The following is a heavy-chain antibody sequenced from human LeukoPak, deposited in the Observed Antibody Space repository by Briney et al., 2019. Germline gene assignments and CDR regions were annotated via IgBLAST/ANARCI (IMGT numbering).Heavy chain of an antibody. CDR3: ARTYCSSTSCSGAFDI. Sequence: SMKVSCKASGGTFSSYAISWVRQAPGQGLEWMGRIIPILGIANYAQKFQGRVTITADKSTSTAYMELSSLRSEDTAVYYCARTYCSSTSCSGAFDIWGQGTMVTVSS. CDR1: GGTFSSYA. D-gene: IGHD2-2*01. CDR2: IIPILGIA. V-gene: IGHV1-69*04. J-gene: IGHJ3*02.